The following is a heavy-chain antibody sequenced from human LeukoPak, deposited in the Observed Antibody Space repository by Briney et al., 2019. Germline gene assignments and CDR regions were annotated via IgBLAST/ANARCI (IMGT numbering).Heavy chain of an antibody. CDR1: GFTFSSYG. Sequence: GGSLRLSCAASGFTFSSYGMHWVRQAPGKGLEWVAFIRYDGSNKYYADSVKGRFTISRDNSKNTLYLQMNSLRAEDTAVYYCARGLTRRDAFDIWGQGTMVTVSS. CDR2: IRYDGSNK. J-gene: IGHJ3*02. V-gene: IGHV3-30*02. CDR3: ARGLTRRDAFDI. D-gene: IGHD4/OR15-4a*01.